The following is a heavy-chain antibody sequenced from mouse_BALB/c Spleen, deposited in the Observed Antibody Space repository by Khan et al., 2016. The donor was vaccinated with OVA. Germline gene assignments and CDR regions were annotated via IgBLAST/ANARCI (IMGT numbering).Heavy chain of an antibody. V-gene: IGHV2-6-7*01. CDR3: ARAYYGNYREAMDY. D-gene: IGHD2-10*01. J-gene: IGHJ4*01. CDR2: IWGDGRT. Sequence: VQLEESGPGLVAPSQSLSITCTVSGFSLTGYGVNWVRQPPGKGLEWLGMIWGDGRTDYNSALKSRLNIHKDNSNSQVFLKMNSLQTDDTARYYGARAYYGNYREAMDYWGQGTSVTVSA. CDR1: GFSLTGYG.